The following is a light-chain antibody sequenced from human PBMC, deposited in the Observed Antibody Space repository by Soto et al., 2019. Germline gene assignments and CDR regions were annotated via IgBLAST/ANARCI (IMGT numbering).Light chain of an antibody. CDR3: LLCIRGAHV. CDR1: TGDVTSYPY. J-gene: IGLJ1*01. V-gene: IGLV7-46*01. Sequence: QAVVTQAPSLTVSPGGTVTLTCGASTGDVTSYPYPHWFQQRPGQAPITMIYDATDTPSCTPVWCSGSLLGDTAGLTLSGAQHEDESEYYCLLCIRGAHVFGLGTKLTVL. CDR2: DAT.